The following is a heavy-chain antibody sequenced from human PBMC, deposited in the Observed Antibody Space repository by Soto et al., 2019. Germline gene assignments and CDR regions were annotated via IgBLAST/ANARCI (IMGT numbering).Heavy chain of an antibody. J-gene: IGHJ6*02. D-gene: IGHD5-12*01. Sequence: QVQLQESGPGLVKPSETLSLTCTVSGGSIGSYYWSWIRQPPGKGLEWIGYIYYSGTTNYNPSLQSRGTMSVATSKNQFSLRVSSVTAADTAVYYCARLDGYNYGRYSYFYAMDVWGQGTPVTVSS. V-gene: IGHV4-59*01. CDR2: IYYSGTT. CDR1: GGSIGSYY. CDR3: ARLDGYNYGRYSYFYAMDV.